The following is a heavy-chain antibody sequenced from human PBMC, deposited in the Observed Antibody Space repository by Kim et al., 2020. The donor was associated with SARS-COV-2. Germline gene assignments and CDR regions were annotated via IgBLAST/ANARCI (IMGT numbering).Heavy chain of an antibody. CDR2: INSDGSST. CDR3: ARGKYDFWSGYYDWFDP. Sequence: GGSLRLSCAASGFTFSSYWMHWVRQAPGKGLVWVSRINSDGSSTSYADSVKGRFTISRDNAKNTLYLQMNSLRAEDTAVYYCARGKYDFWSGYYDWFDPWGQGTLVTVSS. J-gene: IGHJ5*02. D-gene: IGHD3-3*01. CDR1: GFTFSSYW. V-gene: IGHV3-74*01.